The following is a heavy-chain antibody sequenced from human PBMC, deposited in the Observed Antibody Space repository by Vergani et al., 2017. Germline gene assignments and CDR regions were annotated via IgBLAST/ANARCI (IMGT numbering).Heavy chain of an antibody. CDR1: GGSISSGGYY. CDR2: IYYSGST. D-gene: IGHD3-3*01. CDR3: ARGQYDFWSGYYSLGYFDY. V-gene: IGHV4-31*03. J-gene: IGHJ4*02. Sequence: QVQLQQWGPGLVKPSETLSLTCTVSGGSISSGGYYWSWIRQHPGKGLEWIGYIYYSGSTYYNPSLKSRVTISVDTSKNQFSLKLSSVTAADTAVYYCARGQYDFWSGYYSLGYFDYWGQGTLVTVSS.